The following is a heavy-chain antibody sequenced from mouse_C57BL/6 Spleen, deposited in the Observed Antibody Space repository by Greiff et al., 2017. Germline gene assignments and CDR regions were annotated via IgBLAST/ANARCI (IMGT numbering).Heavy chain of an antibody. J-gene: IGHJ3*01. D-gene: IGHD2-3*01. CDR1: GYTFTSYW. CDR2: VDPSDSST. V-gene: IGHV1-50*01. Sequence: VQLQQPGAELVKPGASVKLSCKASGYTFTSYWMQWVKQRPGQGLEWIGEVDPSDSSTNSNQTFQGKATLTVDTSSSTAYMQLSNLTSEDSAVYYCARSWDGYFGGFAYGGQGTLGTVSA. CDR3: ARSWDGYFGGFAY.